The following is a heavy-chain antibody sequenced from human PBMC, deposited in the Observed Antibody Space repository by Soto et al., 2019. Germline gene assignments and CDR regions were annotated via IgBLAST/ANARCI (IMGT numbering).Heavy chain of an antibody. CDR3: ASRPIFGFPYGPFDY. CDR2: ISYPGTT. J-gene: IGHJ4*02. V-gene: IGHV4-39*01. D-gene: IGHD3-3*01. Sequence: QVQLQESGPGLVKPSETLSLTCSVSRGSIRSGSYYWAWVRQTPGTGLEWIATISYPGTTYYNPSLTTRVAMYVDLSKNQSSLRLNSVTAADTAVYYSASRPIFGFPYGPFDYWGQGALVTVSS. CDR1: RGSIRSGSYY.